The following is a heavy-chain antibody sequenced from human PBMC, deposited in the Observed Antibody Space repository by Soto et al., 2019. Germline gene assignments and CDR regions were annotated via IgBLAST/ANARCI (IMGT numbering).Heavy chain of an antibody. D-gene: IGHD6-13*01. CDR3: ARDRRGASAAAGTRNYYYGMDV. J-gene: IGHJ6*02. V-gene: IGHV3-53*01. CDR2: IYSGGST. Sequence: PGGSLRLSCAASGFTVSSNYISWVRQAPGKGLEWVSVIYSGGSTYYADSVKGRFTISRDNSKNTLYLQMNSLRAEDTAVYYCARDRRGASAAAGTRNYYYGMDVWGQGTTVTV. CDR1: GFTVSSNY.